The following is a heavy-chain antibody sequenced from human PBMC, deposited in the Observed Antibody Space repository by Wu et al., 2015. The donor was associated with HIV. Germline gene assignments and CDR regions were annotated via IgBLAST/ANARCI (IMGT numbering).Heavy chain of an antibody. J-gene: IGHJ4*02. Sequence: QVQLVQSGAEVKKPGSSVKVSCKASGVTLTSFAFSWVRQAPGQGLEWMGGIIPLFDITQYAQKFRDRVTITTDESTSTTSMELSSLRSDDTAIYYCARVYSSSWYDFFDYWGQGTLVTVSS. D-gene: IGHD6-13*01. V-gene: IGHV1-69*05. CDR2: IIPLFDIT. CDR1: GVTLTSFA. CDR3: ARVYSSSWYDFFDY.